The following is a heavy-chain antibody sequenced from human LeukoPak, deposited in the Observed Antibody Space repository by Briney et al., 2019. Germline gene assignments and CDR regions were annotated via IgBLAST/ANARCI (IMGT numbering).Heavy chain of an antibody. Sequence: GGSLRLSCAASGFTLSSYSMHWVRQAPGKGLEWVAVISYDGSNKYYADSVKGRFTISRDNSKNTLYLQMNSLRAEDTAVYYCAKAPIAALSPDYWGQGTLVTVSS. CDR1: GFTLSSYS. J-gene: IGHJ4*02. D-gene: IGHD6-6*01. CDR2: ISYDGSNK. CDR3: AKAPIAALSPDY. V-gene: IGHV3-30*18.